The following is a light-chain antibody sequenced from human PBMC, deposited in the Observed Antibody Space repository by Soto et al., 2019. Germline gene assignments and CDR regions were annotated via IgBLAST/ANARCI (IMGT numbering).Light chain of an antibody. V-gene: IGKV3-15*01. J-gene: IGKJ1*01. CDR2: GAS. CDR3: QQYTNWPRT. CDR1: QSVSGD. Sequence: VLTEWKGTVSWYGGERGTLCCSASQSVSGDYIAWYQQKSGQAPRLLIYGASTRATGIPARFSGSGSGTEFTLTSSSLQSEDFAVYYCQQYTNWPRTFGQGTKVDIK.